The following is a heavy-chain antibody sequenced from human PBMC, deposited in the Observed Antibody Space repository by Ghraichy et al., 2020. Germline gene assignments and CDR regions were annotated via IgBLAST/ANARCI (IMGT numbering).Heavy chain of an antibody. CDR3: ATDLGEG. CDR2: IKSNTDGGTT. V-gene: IGHV3-15*01. J-gene: IGHJ4*02. Sequence: GGSLRLSCATSGLRFTSAWMAWVRQAPGKGLEWVGLIKSNTDGGTTYYAAPVKGRFSISRDDSKHSLYLQMNSLKIEDTAVYYCATDLGEGWGQGTLVTVSS. CDR1: GLRFTSAW.